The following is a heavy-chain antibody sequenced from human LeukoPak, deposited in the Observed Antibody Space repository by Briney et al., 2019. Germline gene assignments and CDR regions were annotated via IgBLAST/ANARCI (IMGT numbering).Heavy chain of an antibody. CDR1: GGSISSGGYY. CDR2: IYYSGST. Sequence: SETLSLTCTVSGGSISSGGYYWSWIRQHPGEGLEWIGYIYYSGSTYYNPSLKSRVTISVDTSKNQFSLKLSSVTAADTAVYYCARGRRYFVVGTYYFDYWGQGTLVTVSS. V-gene: IGHV4-31*03. J-gene: IGHJ4*02. CDR3: ARGRRYFVVGTYYFDY. D-gene: IGHD3-9*01.